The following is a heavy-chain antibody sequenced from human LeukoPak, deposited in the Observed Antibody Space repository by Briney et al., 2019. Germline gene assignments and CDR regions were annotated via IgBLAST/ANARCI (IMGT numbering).Heavy chain of an antibody. CDR3: ARTRWLVDYYYYVDV. D-gene: IGHD3-22*01. CDR1: GYTFTGYY. CDR2: INPNSGGT. Sequence: ASVKVSCKASGYTFTGYYMHWVRQAPGQGLEWMGRINPNSGGTNYAQKFQGRVTMTRDTSISTAYMELSRLRSDDTAVYYCARTRWLVDYYYYVDVWGKGTTVTVSS. J-gene: IGHJ6*03. V-gene: IGHV1-2*06.